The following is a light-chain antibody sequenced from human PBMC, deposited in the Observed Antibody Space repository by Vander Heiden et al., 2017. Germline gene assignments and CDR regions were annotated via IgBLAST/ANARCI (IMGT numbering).Light chain of an antibody. V-gene: IGKV1-13*02. J-gene: IGKJ4*01. CDR2: DAS. Sequence: AIHLTQSPSSLSASVVDRVTITCRPSQGISSALAWYQQTPGKAPKLLIYDASSLESGVPSRFSGSASGTDFTLTISSLQPEDFATYYCQQYNSYLLTFGGGTKVEIK. CDR1: QGISSA. CDR3: QQYNSYLLT.